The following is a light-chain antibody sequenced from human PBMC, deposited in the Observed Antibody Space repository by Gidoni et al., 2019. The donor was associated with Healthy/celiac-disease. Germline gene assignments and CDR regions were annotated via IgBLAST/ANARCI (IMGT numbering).Light chain of an antibody. V-gene: IGKV3-11*01. J-gene: IGKJ5*01. CDR2: DAS. CDR1: PRVSSY. Sequence: EIVLTQSQATLSFSPGERATLSCRASPRVSSYLAWSQQKPAQAPRLILYDASNRATGIPARFSGSGSGTDFTLTISSLEPEDFAVYYCQQRSNWPITFGQGTRLEIK. CDR3: QQRSNWPIT.